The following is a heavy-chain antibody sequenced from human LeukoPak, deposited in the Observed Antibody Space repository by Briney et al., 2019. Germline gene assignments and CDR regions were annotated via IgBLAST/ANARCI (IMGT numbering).Heavy chain of an antibody. Sequence: SETLSLTCTVSGGSISSIIYYWGWIRQPPGKGLEWIGTIYYSGSTYYNVSLKSRVTISVDTSRNQFSLKLSSVTAADTAVYYCARLGMHYDILTGYYSSPYWYFDLWGRGTLVTVSS. D-gene: IGHD3-9*01. CDR1: GGSISSIIYY. J-gene: IGHJ2*01. CDR2: IYYSGST. V-gene: IGHV4-39*01. CDR3: ARLGMHYDILTGYYSSPYWYFDL.